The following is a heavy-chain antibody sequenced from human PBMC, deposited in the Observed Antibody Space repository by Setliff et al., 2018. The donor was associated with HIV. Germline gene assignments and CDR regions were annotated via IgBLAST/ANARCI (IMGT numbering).Heavy chain of an antibody. Sequence: PSETLSLTCTVSGGSISSANYYWSWIRQPPGKGLEWIGYIYYNGNAYYYNPSLQSRVTISVDTPKNQFSLHLNSVTAADTAVYYCARKEKGGAFDIWGLGTLVTVSS. J-gene: IGHJ3*02. CDR3: ARKEKGGAFDI. V-gene: IGHV4-61*01. CDR1: GGSISSANYY. CDR2: IYYNGNAY.